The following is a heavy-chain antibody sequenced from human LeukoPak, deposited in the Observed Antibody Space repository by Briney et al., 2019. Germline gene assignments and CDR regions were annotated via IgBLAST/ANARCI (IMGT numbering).Heavy chain of an antibody. CDR3: ARDSPVYYGSGSYSDYYGMDV. V-gene: IGHV3-66*01. J-gene: IGHJ6*02. CDR1: GFTVSSNY. D-gene: IGHD3-10*01. CDR2: ICSGGST. Sequence: GGSLRLSCAASGFTVSSNYMSWVRQAPGKGLEWVSVICSGGSTYYADSVKGRFTISRDNSKNTLYLQMNSLRAEDTAVYYCARDSPVYYGSGSYSDYYGMDVWGQGTTVTVSS.